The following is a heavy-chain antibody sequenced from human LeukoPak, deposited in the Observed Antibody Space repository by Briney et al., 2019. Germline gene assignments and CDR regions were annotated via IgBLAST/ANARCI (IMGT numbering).Heavy chain of an antibody. V-gene: IGHV4-34*01. J-gene: IGHJ4*02. CDR2: INHSGST. CDR3: ARHEGVLWFGEPKREGFDY. D-gene: IGHD3-10*01. Sequence: SETLSLTCAVYGGSFSGYYWSWIRQPPGKGLEWIGEINHSGSTNYNPSLKSRVTISVDTSKNQFSLKLSSVTAADTAVCYCARHEGVLWFGEPKREGFDYWGQGTLVTVSS. CDR1: GGSFSGYY.